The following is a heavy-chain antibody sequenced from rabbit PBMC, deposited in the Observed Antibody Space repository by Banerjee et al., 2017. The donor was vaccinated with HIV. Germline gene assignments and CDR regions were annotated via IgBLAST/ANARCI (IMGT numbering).Heavy chain of an antibody. CDR1: GFTLNNYW. Sequence: QEQLEESGGDLVKPGASLTLTCTPSGFTLNNYWMCWVRQAPGKGLEWIGCIYNADGSTYYASWVSGRFTISKTSSTTVTLQMTSLTVADTATYFYARDPGNMGDLWGPGTLVTVS. V-gene: IGHV1S45*01. CDR2: IYNADGST. CDR3: ARDPGNMGDL. D-gene: IGHD7-1*01. J-gene: IGHJ6*01.